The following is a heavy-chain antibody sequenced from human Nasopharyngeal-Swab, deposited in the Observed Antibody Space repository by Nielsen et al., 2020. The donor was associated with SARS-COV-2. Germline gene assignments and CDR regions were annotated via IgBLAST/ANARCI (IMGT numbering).Heavy chain of an antibody. D-gene: IGHD6-13*01. CDR2: INPNGGST. CDR3: ARSIAAAVFDY. J-gene: IGHJ4*02. Sequence: ASVKVSCKASGYTFTSYYMHWVRQAPGQGLEWMGIINPNGGSTSYAQKFQGRVTMTRDTSTSTVYMELSSLRSEDTAVYYCARSIAAAVFDYWGQGTLVTVSS. CDR1: GYTFTSYY. V-gene: IGHV1-46*01.